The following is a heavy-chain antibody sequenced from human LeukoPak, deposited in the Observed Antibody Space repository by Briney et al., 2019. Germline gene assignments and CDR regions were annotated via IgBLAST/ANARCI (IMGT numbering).Heavy chain of an antibody. V-gene: IGHV1-18*01. CDR1: GYTFTGYG. CDR3: ASSYSATPVTTRGVKIYYYYGMDV. Sequence: ASVKVSCKASGYTFTGYGISWVRQAPGQGLEWMGWISAYNGNTNYAQKLQGRVTMTTDTSTSTAYMELRSLRSDDTAVYYCASSYSATPVTTRGVKIYYYYGMDVWGQGTTVTVSS. J-gene: IGHJ6*02. D-gene: IGHD4-11*01. CDR2: ISAYNGNT.